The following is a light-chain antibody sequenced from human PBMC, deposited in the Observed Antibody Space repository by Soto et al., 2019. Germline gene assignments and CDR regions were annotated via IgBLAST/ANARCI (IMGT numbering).Light chain of an antibody. Sequence: QPVLTQPPSVSEAPRQRVTISCSGSSSNIGNNAVNWYQQLPGKAPKLLIYYDDLLPSGVSDRFPGSKSGTSASLAISGLQSEDEAYYYCAAWDDSLNGPVFGGGTKLTVL. CDR2: YDD. V-gene: IGLV1-36*01. CDR3: AAWDDSLNGPV. J-gene: IGLJ2*01. CDR1: SSNIGNNA.